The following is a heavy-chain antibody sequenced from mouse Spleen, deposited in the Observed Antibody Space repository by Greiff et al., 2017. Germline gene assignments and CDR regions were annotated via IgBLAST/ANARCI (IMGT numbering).Heavy chain of an antibody. Sequence: DVQLQESGPGLVKPSQSLSLTCTVTGYSITSDYAWNWIRQFPGNKLEWMGYISYSGSTSYNPSLKSRISITRDTSKNQFFLQLNSVTTEDTATYYCARLTFYYGSSYGYFDVWGAGTTVTVSS. D-gene: IGHD1-1*01. CDR2: ISYSGST. CDR1: GYSITSDYA. V-gene: IGHV3-2*02. J-gene: IGHJ1*01. CDR3: ARLTFYYGSSYGYFDV.